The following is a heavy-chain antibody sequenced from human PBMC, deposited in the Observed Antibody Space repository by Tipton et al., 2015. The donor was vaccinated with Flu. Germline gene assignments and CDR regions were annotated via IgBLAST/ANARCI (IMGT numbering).Heavy chain of an antibody. CDR3: ARDRGFSNWFDP. V-gene: IGHV4-38-2*02. CDR2: IHYGGSP. Sequence: TLSLTCTVSGDSMRSDYFWAWIRQAPGKGLEWIGNIHYGGSPHYNPSLKSRVTITVDTSKNQFSLRLSSMTAADTAVYYCARDRGFSNWFDPWGQGTLVTVSS. CDR1: GDSMRSDYF. D-gene: IGHD3-10*01. J-gene: IGHJ5*02.